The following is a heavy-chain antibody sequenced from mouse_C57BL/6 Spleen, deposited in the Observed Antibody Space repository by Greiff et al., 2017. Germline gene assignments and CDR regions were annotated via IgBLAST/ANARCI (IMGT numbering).Heavy chain of an antibody. J-gene: IGHJ1*03. CDR2: IYPGSGNT. CDR3: ARWLLEDFDV. Sequence: VQLQQSGAELVRPGASVKLSCKASGYTFTDYYINWVKQRPGQGLEWIARIYPGSGNTYYNEKFKGKATLTAEKSSSTAYMQLSSLTSEDSAVYFCARWLLEDFDVWGTGTTVTVSS. V-gene: IGHV1-76*01. CDR1: GYTFTDYY.